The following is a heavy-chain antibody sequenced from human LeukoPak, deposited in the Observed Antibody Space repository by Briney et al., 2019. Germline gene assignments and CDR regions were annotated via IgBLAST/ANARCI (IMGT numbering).Heavy chain of an antibody. J-gene: IGHJ4*02. CDR3: ATIGGDYVSFDN. Sequence: GGSVTLFCAASEFTVSSNYMSWVRQAPGKGLEWVSVIYSCGSTYYADSVKGRFTISRHNSKHTLYLQMNSLRGEDTAVYYCATIGGDYVSFDNWGQGTLVTVTS. CDR1: EFTVSSNY. V-gene: IGHV3-53*04. CDR2: IYSCGST. D-gene: IGHD4-17*01.